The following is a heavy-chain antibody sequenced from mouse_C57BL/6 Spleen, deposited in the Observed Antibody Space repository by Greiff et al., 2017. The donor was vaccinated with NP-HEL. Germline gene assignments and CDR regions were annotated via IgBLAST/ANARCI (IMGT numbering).Heavy chain of an antibody. J-gene: IGHJ3*01. V-gene: IGHV1-58*01. D-gene: IGHD1-1*01. CDR3: ARRDYGSSFAY. CDR1: GYTFTSYG. CDR2: IYLGNGYT. Sequence: VQLQQSGAELVRPGSSVKMSCKTSGYTFTSYGINWVKQRPGQGLEWIGYIYLGNGYTEYNEKFKGKATLTSDTSSSTAYMQLSSLTSEDSAIYFCARRDYGSSFAYWGQGTLVTVSA.